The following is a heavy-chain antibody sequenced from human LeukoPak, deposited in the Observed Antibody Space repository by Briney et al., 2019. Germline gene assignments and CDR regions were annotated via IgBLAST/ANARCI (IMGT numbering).Heavy chain of an antibody. CDR3: AREVNEKHDAFDM. CDR1: GGSFSGYY. V-gene: IGHV4-34*01. CDR2: INHSGST. D-gene: IGHD2-8*01. Sequence: PSETLSLTCAVYGGSFSGYYWSWIRQPPGKGLEWIGEINHSGSTNYNPSLKSRVTISVDTSKNQFSLKLSSVTAADTAVCYCAREVNEKHDAFDMWGQGTMVAVSS. J-gene: IGHJ3*02.